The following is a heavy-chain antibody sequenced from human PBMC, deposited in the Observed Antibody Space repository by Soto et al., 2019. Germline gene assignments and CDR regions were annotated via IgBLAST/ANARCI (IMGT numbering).Heavy chain of an antibody. V-gene: IGHV3-11*01. D-gene: IGHD3-22*01. J-gene: IGHJ4*02. CDR2: ITSGGNIK. CDR1: DGSISDYY. CDR3: ARDPVDYDGTSYYFDY. Sequence: LSLTCTVSDGSISDYYWSWIRRSPEKGLEWVSYITSGGNIKYNADSVKGRFSISRDNAKNSLYLQMNSLRVEDTAVYYCARDPVDYDGTSYYFDYWGQGTLVTVSS.